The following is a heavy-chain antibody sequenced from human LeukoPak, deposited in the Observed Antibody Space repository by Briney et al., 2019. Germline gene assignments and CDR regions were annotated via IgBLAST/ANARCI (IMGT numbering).Heavy chain of an antibody. J-gene: IGHJ6*03. CDR2: ISYDGSNK. D-gene: IGHD6-6*01. CDR3: ARVGYSSSWTYYYYMDV. Sequence: GGSLRLSCAASGFTFSSYGIHWVRQAPGKGLEWVAVISYDGSNKYYADSVKGRFTISRDNSKNTLYLQMNSLRAEDTAVYYCARVGYSSSWTYYYYMDVWGKGTTVTVSS. V-gene: IGHV3-30*03. CDR1: GFTFSSYG.